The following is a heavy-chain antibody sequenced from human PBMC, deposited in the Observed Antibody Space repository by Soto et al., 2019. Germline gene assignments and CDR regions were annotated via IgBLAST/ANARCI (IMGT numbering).Heavy chain of an antibody. CDR3: ARRPMIFGVVTTHYYYYGMDV. J-gene: IGHJ6*02. Sequence: SETLSLTCAVYGGSFSGYYWSWIRQPPGKGLEWIGEINHSGITNYNPSLKSRVTISVDTSKNQFSLKLSSVTAADTAVYYCARRPMIFGVVTTHYYYYGMDVWGQGTMVTVSS. V-gene: IGHV4-34*01. CDR1: GGSFSGYY. D-gene: IGHD3-3*01. CDR2: INHSGIT.